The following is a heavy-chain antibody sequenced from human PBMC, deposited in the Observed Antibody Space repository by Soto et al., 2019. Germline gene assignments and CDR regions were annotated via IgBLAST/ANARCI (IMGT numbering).Heavy chain of an antibody. CDR2: IYHSGRT. CDR1: GGSISSGGYS. Sequence: QLQLHESGSGLVKPSQTLSLTCAGSGGSISSGGYSWSWIRQPPGKGLEWIGYIYHSGRTYYNPALKSRVTISVDRSKNQFSLKLSSVTAADTAVYYCARVPGPWGQGTLVTVSS. J-gene: IGHJ5*02. D-gene: IGHD7-27*01. CDR3: ARVPGP. V-gene: IGHV4-30-2*01.